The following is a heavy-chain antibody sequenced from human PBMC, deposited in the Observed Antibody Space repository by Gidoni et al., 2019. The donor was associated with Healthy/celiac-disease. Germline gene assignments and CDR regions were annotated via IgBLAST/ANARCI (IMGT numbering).Heavy chain of an antibody. CDR2: INPGGGST. CDR3: ARETHPGERRLVH. J-gene: IGHJ4*02. D-gene: IGHD6-19*01. V-gene: IGHV1-46*01. Sequence: QVQLVQSGAEARKPGASVKVSCKASGYTFTSYYMHWVRQAPGQGLGWMGIINPGGGSTSYAQRFQGRVTMTRNTSTSTVYMELSSLRSEDTAVYYCARETHPGERRLVHWGQGTLVTVSS. CDR1: GYTFTSYY.